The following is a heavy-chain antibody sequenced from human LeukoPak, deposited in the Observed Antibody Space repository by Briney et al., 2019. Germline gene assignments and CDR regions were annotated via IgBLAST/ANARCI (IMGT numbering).Heavy chain of an antibody. D-gene: IGHD2-8*01. V-gene: IGHV4-59*12. CDR3: ARVSSCTNGVCPAYYFDY. J-gene: IGHJ4*02. CDR1: GGSISSYY. Sequence: SETLSLTCTVSGGSISSYYWSWIRQPPGKGLEWIGYIYYSGSTYYNPSLKSRVTISVDTSKNQFSLKLSSVTAADTAVYYCARVSSCTNGVCPAYYFDYWGQGTLVTVSS. CDR2: IYYSGST.